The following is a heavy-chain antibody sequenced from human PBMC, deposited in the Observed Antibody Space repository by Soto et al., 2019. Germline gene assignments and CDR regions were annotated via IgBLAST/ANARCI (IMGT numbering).Heavy chain of an antibody. CDR3: ARDHDYRYFDY. J-gene: IGHJ4*02. V-gene: IGHV3-30*04. CDR1: GFTFSSRP. D-gene: IGHD4-17*01. CDR2: KSSDGRNE. Sequence: QVQLVESGGDVVQPGRSLRLSCAASGFTFSSRPMHWVRQAPGKGLEWVSVKSSDGRNEYYADSVKRRFTISRDNSKNTVYLQMNRLRAEDTAVYYCARDHDYRYFDYWGQGTLVTVSS.